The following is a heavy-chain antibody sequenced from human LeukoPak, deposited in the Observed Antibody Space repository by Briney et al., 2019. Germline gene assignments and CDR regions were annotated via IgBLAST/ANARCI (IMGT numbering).Heavy chain of an antibody. V-gene: IGHV3-21*01. Sequence: GGSLRLSCAASEFTFSSYSMNWVRQAPGKGLEWVSSISSSSNYIYYADSVKGRFTISRDNAKNSLYLQMNSVRAEDTAVYYCAKGTSAGDYWGQGTLVTVSS. CDR3: AKGTSAGDY. CDR1: EFTFSSYS. J-gene: IGHJ4*02. CDR2: ISSSSNYI.